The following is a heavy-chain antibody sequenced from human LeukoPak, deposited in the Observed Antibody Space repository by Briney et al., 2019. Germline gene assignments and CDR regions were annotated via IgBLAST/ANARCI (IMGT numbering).Heavy chain of an antibody. D-gene: IGHD2-2*01. CDR2: IYSSGST. J-gene: IGHJ4*02. V-gene: IGHV4-59*01. Sequence: PSETLSLTCTVSGGYISSYYWSWIRQPPGKGLDWIGFIYSSGSTNYNPSLKSRVTMSVDTSKNQFSLNLNSVTAADTAVYYCARLYCSTTSCFDYWGQGTLVTVSS. CDR3: ARLYCSTTSCFDY. CDR1: GGYISSYY.